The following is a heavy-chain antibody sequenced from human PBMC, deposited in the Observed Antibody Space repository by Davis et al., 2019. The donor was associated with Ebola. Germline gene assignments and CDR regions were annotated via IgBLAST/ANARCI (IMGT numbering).Heavy chain of an antibody. V-gene: IGHV1-69*13. D-gene: IGHD2/OR15-2a*01. CDR2: IIPIFGTA. CDR1: GGTFSSYA. CDR3: ATVKPYYSSEFDC. J-gene: IGHJ4*02. Sequence: SVKVSCKASGGTFSSYAISWVRQAPGQGLEWMGGIIPIFGTANYAQKFQGRVTITADESTSTAYMELSSLRSEDTAVYYCATVKPYYSSEFDCWGQGTLVTVSS.